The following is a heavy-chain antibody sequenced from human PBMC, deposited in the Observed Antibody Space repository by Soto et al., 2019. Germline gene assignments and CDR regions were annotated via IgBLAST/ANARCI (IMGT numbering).Heavy chain of an antibody. CDR3: ARVVPGAEAWFGP. CDR1: DYTFSNYG. V-gene: IGHV1-18*01. CDR2: ISLYSDGT. D-gene: IGHD2-2*01. Sequence: ASVKVSCKTSDYTFSNYGITWVRQAPGQPLEWLGWISLYSDGTNYAQKFQGRVSMATDTSTTTAYMELRSLRSDDTAVYYCARVVPGAEAWFGPRGQGTLVTVSS. J-gene: IGHJ5*02.